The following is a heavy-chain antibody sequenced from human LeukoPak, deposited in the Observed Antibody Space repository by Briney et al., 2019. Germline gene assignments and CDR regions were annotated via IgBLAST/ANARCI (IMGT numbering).Heavy chain of an antibody. V-gene: IGHV4-61*02. CDR3: ARGSSGYYYVVGGDDAFDI. CDR1: GGSISSGSYY. D-gene: IGHD3-22*01. CDR2: IYTSGST. J-gene: IGHJ3*02. Sequence: SETPSLTCTVSGGSISSGSYYWSWIRQPTGKGLEWIGRIYTSGSTNYNPSLKSRVTISVDTSKNQFSLKLSSVTAADTAVYYCARGSSGYYYVVGGDDAFDIWGQGTMVTVSS.